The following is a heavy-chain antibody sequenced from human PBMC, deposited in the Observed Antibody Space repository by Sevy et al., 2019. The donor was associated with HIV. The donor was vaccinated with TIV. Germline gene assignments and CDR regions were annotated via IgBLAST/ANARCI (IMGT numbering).Heavy chain of an antibody. D-gene: IGHD3-3*01. V-gene: IGHV3-15*01. J-gene: IGHJ3*01. Sequence: GGSLRLSCAASGFTFSNAWMSWVRQAPGKGLEWVGRIKSKTDGGTTDYAAPVKGRFTISTDESKNTLNLQMNCLKTEYTAVYYCTTDTGISYYDLWSGRDDTFDYWGQGTMVTVSS. CDR1: GFTFSNAW. CDR3: TTDTGISYYDLWSGRDDTFDY. CDR2: IKSKTDGGTT.